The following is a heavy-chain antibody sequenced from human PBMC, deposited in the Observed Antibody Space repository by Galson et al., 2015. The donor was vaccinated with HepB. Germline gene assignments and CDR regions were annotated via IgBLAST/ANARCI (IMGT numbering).Heavy chain of an antibody. Sequence: SVKVSCKASGYTFTSYGISWVRQAPGQGLEWMGWISAYNGNTNYAQKLQGRVTMTTDTSTSTAYMELRSLRSDDTAVYYCARAARYSGYGIFDYWGQGTLVTVSS. V-gene: IGHV1-18*04. CDR2: ISAYNGNT. D-gene: IGHD5-12*01. CDR1: GYTFTSYG. J-gene: IGHJ4*02. CDR3: ARAARYSGYGIFDY.